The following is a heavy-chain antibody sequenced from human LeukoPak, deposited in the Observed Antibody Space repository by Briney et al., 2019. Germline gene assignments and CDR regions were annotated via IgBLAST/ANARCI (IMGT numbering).Heavy chain of an antibody. CDR2: IKQDGSEK. CDR1: GFTFSSYW. V-gene: IGHV3-7*01. CDR3: ARFHSSSWHDAFDI. D-gene: IGHD6-13*01. J-gene: IGHJ3*02. Sequence: GGSLRLSCAASGFTFSSYWMSWVRQAPGKGLEWVANIKQDGSEKYYVDSVKGRFTISRDNAKNSLYLQMNSLRAEDTAVYYCARFHSSSWHDAFDIWGQGTMVTVSS.